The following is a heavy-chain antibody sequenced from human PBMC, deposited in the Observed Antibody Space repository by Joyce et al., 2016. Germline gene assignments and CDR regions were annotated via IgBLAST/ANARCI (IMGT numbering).Heavy chain of an antibody. CDR3: ARGSAKTTGYAFDM. J-gene: IGHJ3*02. CDR2: SVPMLGIP. Sequence: QVQLVQSGAEVKKSGSSVKVSCKAFGGNFSEFAISWLRQAPGQGPEWMGGSVPMLGIPTYAPKFQGRVTVTADQTTTTAYMDLSSLRSEDTAIYFCARGSAKTTGYAFDMWGQGTMVTVSS. D-gene: IGHD1-14*01. V-gene: IGHV1-69*04. CDR1: GGNFSEFA.